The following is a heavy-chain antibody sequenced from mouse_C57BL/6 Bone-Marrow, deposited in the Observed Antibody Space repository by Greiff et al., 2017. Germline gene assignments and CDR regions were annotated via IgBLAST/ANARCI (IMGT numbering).Heavy chain of an antibody. CDR3: ARRRDYYGHYFDD. Sequence: VQLQQSGAELARPGASVKLSCKASGYTFTSYGISWVKQRTGPGLEWIGEIYPRSGNTYYNEKFKGKATLTADKSSSTAYMELRSLTSEDSAVYFVARRRDYYGHYFDDWGQGTTLTVAS. J-gene: IGHJ2*01. CDR1: GYTFTSYG. D-gene: IGHD1-2*01. V-gene: IGHV1-81*01. CDR2: IYPRSGNT.